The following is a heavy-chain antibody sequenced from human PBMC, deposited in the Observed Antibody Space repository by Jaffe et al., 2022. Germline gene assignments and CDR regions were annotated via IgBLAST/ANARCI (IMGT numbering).Heavy chain of an antibody. D-gene: IGHD2-15*01. CDR1: GGTFSSYA. CDR3: ARDNPSDTRYCSGGSCYGNYYYYYMDV. J-gene: IGHJ6*03. V-gene: IGHV1-69*05. CDR2: IIPIFGTA. Sequence: QVQLVQSGAEVKKPGSSVKVSCKASGGTFSSYAISWVRQAPGQGLEWMGGIIPIFGTANYAQKFQGRVTITTDESTSTAYMELSSLRSEDTAVYYCARDNPSDTRYCSGGSCYGNYYYYYMDVWGKGTTVTVSS.